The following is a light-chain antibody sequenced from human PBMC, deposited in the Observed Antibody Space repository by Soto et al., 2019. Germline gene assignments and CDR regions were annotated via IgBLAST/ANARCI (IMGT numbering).Light chain of an antibody. CDR3: QQSSNTPYT. CDR2: AAS. Sequence: DIQMTQSPSSLSASVGDRVTITCRASQTISSYLYWYQQNPGKAPKLLIYAASSLQSGVPSRFSGSRSGTDFTLTISSLQPEDFATYYCQQSSNTPYTFGQGTKLEIK. J-gene: IGKJ2*01. V-gene: IGKV1-39*01. CDR1: QTISSY.